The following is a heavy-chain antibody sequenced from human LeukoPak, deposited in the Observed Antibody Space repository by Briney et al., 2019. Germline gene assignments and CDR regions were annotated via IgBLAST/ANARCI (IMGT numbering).Heavy chain of an antibody. CDR2: ISSSSSYI. Sequence: GGSLRLSCAASGFTFSSYSMNWVRQAPGKGLEWVSSISSSSSYIYYADSVKGRFTISRDNAKSSLYLQMNSLRAEDTAVYYCARGHYGSGDFDYWGQGTLVTVSS. V-gene: IGHV3-21*01. CDR1: GFTFSSYS. J-gene: IGHJ4*02. D-gene: IGHD3-10*01. CDR3: ARGHYGSGDFDY.